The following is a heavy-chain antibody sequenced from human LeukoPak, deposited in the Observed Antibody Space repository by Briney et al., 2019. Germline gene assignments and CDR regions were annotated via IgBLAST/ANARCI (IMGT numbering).Heavy chain of an antibody. V-gene: IGHV3-30*02. CDR3: AKDEGYCSSTSCSSYYYYYYMDV. CDR2: IRYEGGNK. J-gene: IGHJ6*03. CDR1: GFTFSSYG. D-gene: IGHD2-2*01. Sequence: GGSLRLSCAASGFTFSSYGMHWVRQAPGKGLEGVAFIRYEGGNKYYADSVKGGFTISRDNSKKTLYLQMNSLRAEDTAVYYCAKDEGYCSSTSCSSYYYYYYMDVWGKGTTVTVSS.